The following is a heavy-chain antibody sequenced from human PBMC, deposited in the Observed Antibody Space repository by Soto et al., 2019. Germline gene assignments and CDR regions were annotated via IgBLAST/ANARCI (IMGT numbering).Heavy chain of an antibody. CDR3: AKDVIFSVAVAGNDY. Sequence: PGGSLRLSCAASGFTFSSYAMSWVRQAPGKGLEWVSAISGSGGSTYYADSVKGQFTISRDNSKNTLYLQMNSLRAEDTAVYYCAKDVIFSVAVAGNDYWGQGTLVTVSS. CDR2: ISGSGGST. V-gene: IGHV3-23*01. CDR1: GFTFSSYA. D-gene: IGHD6-19*01. J-gene: IGHJ4*02.